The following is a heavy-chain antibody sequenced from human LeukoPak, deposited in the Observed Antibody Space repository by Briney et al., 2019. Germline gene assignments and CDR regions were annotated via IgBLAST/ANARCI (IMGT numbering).Heavy chain of an antibody. CDR3: ARDRDVVGALSYFDY. CDR1: GYSFIAYY. Sequence: ASVKVSCKASGYSFIAYYVHWVRLAPGQGLEWMGWINPYSGGTNYAQKFQGRVTMTRDTSISTAYMELSRLRSDDTAVYYCARDRDVVGALSYFDYWGQGTLVTVSS. J-gene: IGHJ4*02. V-gene: IGHV1-2*02. D-gene: IGHD1-26*01. CDR2: INPYSGGT.